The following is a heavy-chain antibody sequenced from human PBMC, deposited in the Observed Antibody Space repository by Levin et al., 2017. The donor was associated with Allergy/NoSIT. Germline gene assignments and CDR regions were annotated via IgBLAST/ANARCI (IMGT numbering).Heavy chain of an antibody. V-gene: IGHV4-59*01. D-gene: IGHD1-26*01. CDR2: IYYSGST. Sequence: SETLSLTCTVSGGSISSYYWSWIRQPPGKGLEWIGYIYYSGSTNYNPSLKSRVTISVDTSKNQFSLKLSSVTAADTAVYYCARDRSGGLGWFDPWGQGTLVTVSS. CDR1: GGSISSYY. J-gene: IGHJ5*02. CDR3: ARDRSGGLGWFDP.